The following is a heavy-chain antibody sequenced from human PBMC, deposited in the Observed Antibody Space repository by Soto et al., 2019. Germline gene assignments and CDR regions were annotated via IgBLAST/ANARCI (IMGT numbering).Heavy chain of an antibody. D-gene: IGHD3-10*01. CDR2: INPNSGGT. Sequence: QVQLVQSGAEVKKPGASVKVSCKASGYTFTGYYMHWVRQAPGQGLEWMGWINPNSGGTNYAQKFQGWVTMTRDTSFSTAYRGWSRLRSDDAAVYYCGREGDYYGSGGGGMDVWGQGTTVTVSS. CDR1: GYTFTGYY. J-gene: IGHJ6*02. CDR3: GREGDYYGSGGGGMDV. V-gene: IGHV1-2*04.